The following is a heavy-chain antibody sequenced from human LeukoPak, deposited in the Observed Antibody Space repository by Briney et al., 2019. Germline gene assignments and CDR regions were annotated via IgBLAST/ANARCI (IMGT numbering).Heavy chain of an antibody. V-gene: IGHV4-4*07. CDR2: ISASGNT. J-gene: IGHJ3*02. Sequence: SETLSLTCSVSDGSISSYYWSWIRQPAGKGLDSIGRISASGNTNYNPSLKSRVTMSVDTSKNQFSLKLSSVTAADTAVYYCARSYGSGSPQIWGQGTMVTVSS. D-gene: IGHD3-10*01. CDR1: DGSISSYY. CDR3: ARSYGSGSPQI.